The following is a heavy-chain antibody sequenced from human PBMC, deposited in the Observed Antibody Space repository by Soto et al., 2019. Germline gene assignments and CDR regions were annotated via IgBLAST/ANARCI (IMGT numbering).Heavy chain of an antibody. CDR3: AKDGKYSNGWWAAFDI. CDR2: ISGSGGST. D-gene: IGHD6-19*01. CDR1: GFTFSDYA. V-gene: IGHV3-23*01. Sequence: EVQVLESGGGLVQPGGSLRLSCAASGFTFSDYAMNWVRQAPGKGLEWVSTISGSGGSTYYADSVRGRFTISRDNSKNTLYLQMNSLRAEDTAVYYCAKDGKYSNGWWAAFDIWGQGTVVTVS. J-gene: IGHJ3*02.